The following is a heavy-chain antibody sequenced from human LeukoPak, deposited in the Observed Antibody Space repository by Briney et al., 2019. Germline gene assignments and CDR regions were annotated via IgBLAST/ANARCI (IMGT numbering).Heavy chain of an antibody. CDR3: ARTLDTALPFDY. J-gene: IGHJ4*02. CDR1: GGSLSSYY. Sequence: SETLSLTCTVSGGSLSSYYWSWIRQPPGKGLEWVGYIYYSGSTNYNPSLKSRVTISVDTSKNQFSLKLSSVTAADTAVYYCARTLDTALPFDYWGQGTLVTVSS. CDR2: IYYSGST. D-gene: IGHD5-18*01. V-gene: IGHV4-59*01.